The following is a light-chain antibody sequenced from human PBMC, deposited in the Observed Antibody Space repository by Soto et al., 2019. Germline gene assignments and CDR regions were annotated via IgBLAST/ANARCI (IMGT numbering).Light chain of an antibody. Sequence: EIVLTQSPATLSLSPGERATLSCRASQSVSSYLAWYQQKPGQAPRLLIYDASNRATGIPDRFSGSGSGTDFTLTISRLEPEEFAVYYCQQRSNWLSITFGQGTRLEIK. V-gene: IGKV3-11*01. J-gene: IGKJ5*01. CDR1: QSVSSY. CDR2: DAS. CDR3: QQRSNWLSIT.